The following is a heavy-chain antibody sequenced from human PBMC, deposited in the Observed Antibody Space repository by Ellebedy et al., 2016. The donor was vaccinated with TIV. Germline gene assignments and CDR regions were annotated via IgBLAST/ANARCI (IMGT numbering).Heavy chain of an antibody. J-gene: IGHJ5*02. CDR1: GFTFNNFG. D-gene: IGHD3-10*01. Sequence: PGGSLRLSCAASGFTFNNFGMNWVLQAPGKGLEWISYISSSGSTMYYADSVKGRFTISRDNANNSLYLQMNSLRAEDTAVYYCARSITMVRGISGLGWFDPWGQGTPVTVSS. V-gene: IGHV3-48*04. CDR2: ISSSGSTM. CDR3: ARSITMVRGISGLGWFDP.